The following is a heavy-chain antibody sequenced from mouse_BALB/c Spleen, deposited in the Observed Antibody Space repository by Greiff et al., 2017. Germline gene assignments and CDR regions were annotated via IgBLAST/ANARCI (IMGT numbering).Heavy chain of an antibody. V-gene: IGHV2-2*02. D-gene: IGHD2-1*01. J-gene: IGHJ4*01. CDR1: GFSLTSYG. Sequence: VQRVESGPGLVQPSQSLSITCTVSGFSLTSYGVHWVRQSPGKGLEWLGVIWSGGSTDYNAAFISRLSISKDNSKSQVFFKMNSLQANDTAIYYCARIDGNYGYYYAMDYWGQGTSVTVSS. CDR2: IWSGGST. CDR3: ARIDGNYGYYYAMDY.